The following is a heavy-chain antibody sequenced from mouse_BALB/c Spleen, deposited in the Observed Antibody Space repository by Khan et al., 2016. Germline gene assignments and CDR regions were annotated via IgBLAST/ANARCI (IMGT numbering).Heavy chain of an antibody. J-gene: IGHJ4*01. CDR3: ATYYDGSSDYAMDY. CDR2: IRYSGGT. CDR1: GYSITSDYA. D-gene: IGHD1-1*01. V-gene: IGHV3-2*02. Sequence: EVQLQESGPGLVKPSQSLSLTCTVTGYSITSDYAWNWIRQFPGNKLGWMGYIRYSGGTGYNPSLKSRISLPPATYKHQSFLPLTSVTTEDTATYYCATYYDGSSDYAMDYWGQGTSVTVSS.